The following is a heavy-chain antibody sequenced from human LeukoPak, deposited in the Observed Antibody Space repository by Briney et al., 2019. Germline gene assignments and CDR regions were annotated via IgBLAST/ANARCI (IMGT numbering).Heavy chain of an antibody. CDR3: ARAPPTRSYYFDY. CDR2: ISSSSSYM. V-gene: IGHV3-21*01. J-gene: IGHJ4*02. CDR1: GFTFSSYS. Sequence: PGGSLRLSCAASGFTFSSYSMNWVRQAPGKGLEWVSSISSSSSYMYYADSVKGRFTISRDNSKNTLYLQMNSLRTEDTAVYYCARAPPTRSYYFDYWGQGTLVTVPS.